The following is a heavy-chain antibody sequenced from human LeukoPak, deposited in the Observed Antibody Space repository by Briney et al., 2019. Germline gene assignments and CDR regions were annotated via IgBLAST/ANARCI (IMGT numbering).Heavy chain of an antibody. Sequence: GGSLRLSCAASGFTFSSYSMNWVRQAPGKGLEWVSCINSSSSYIYYADSGKGRFTISRDNAKNSLYLKLNRLSAEDPAVYYCARDLDCNWFDPWGQGTLVTVSS. CDR3: ARDLDCNWFDP. D-gene: IGHD3/OR15-3a*01. J-gene: IGHJ5*02. CDR1: GFTFSSYS. V-gene: IGHV3-21*01. CDR2: INSSSSYI.